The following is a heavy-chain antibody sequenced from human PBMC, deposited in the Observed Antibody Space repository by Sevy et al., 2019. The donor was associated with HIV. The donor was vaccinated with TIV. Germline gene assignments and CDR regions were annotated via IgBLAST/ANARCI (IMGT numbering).Heavy chain of an antibody. D-gene: IGHD1-26*01. CDR2: ISGSGGST. Sequence: GGSLRLSCAASGFTFSSYAMSWVRQAPGKGLEWVSAISGSGGSTYYAASVKGRFTISRDNSKNTLYLQMNSLRAEETAVYYCAKDGSSGSYGGAFDIWGQGTMVTVSS. CDR3: AKDGSSGSYGGAFDI. V-gene: IGHV3-23*01. J-gene: IGHJ3*02. CDR1: GFTFSSYA.